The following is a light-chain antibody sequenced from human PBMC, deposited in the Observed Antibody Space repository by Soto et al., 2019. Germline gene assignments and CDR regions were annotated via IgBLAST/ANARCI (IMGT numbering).Light chain of an antibody. CDR3: QQHNKWPLT. CDR1: QSVSSSY. V-gene: IGKV3D-20*02. J-gene: IGKJ4*01. Sequence: EIVLTQSPGTLSLSPGERATLSCRASQSVSSSYLAWYQQKPGQAPRLLIYGASSRATGIPDRFSGSGSGTDFTLTISRLEPEDFAVYYCQQHNKWPLTFGAGTKVEIK. CDR2: GAS.